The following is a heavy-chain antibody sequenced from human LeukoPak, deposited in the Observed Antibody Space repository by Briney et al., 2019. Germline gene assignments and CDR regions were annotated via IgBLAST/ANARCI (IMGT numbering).Heavy chain of an antibody. CDR1: GYTFTSYY. V-gene: IGHV1-46*01. CDR3: ARLWGGVVPADQSDY. D-gene: IGHD2-2*01. Sequence: ASVKVSCKASGYTFTSYYMHWVRQAPGQGLEWMGIINPSGGSTSYARKFQGRVTMTRVTSTSTVYMELSSLRSEDTAVYYCARLWGGVVPADQSDYWGQGTLVTVSS. CDR2: INPSGGST. J-gene: IGHJ4*02.